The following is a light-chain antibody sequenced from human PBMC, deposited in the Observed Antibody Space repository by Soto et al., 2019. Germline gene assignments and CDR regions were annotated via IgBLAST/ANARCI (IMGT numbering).Light chain of an antibody. CDR2: DVS. Sequence: QSALTQPASVSGSPGQSITISCTGTSSDVGGYNYVSWYQQHPGKAPKLMIYDVSNRPSGVSNRFSGSKSGNTASLTISGLQAEDEADDYCCSYTSSSTRVFGGGTKLTVL. J-gene: IGLJ2*01. V-gene: IGLV2-14*01. CDR3: CSYTSSSTRV. CDR1: SSDVGGYNY.